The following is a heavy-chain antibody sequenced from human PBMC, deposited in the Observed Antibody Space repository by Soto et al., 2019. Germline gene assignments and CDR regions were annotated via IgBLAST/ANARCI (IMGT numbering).Heavy chain of an antibody. Sequence: GGSLRLSCAASGFTFSGSAMHWVRQASGKGLEWVGRVGSKAYGGTTHYAASVKGRFTISRDDSKSIAYLQMNSLKTEDTAVYYCSTNYYDSSGYDNWFDPWGQGTLVTVSS. J-gene: IGHJ5*02. D-gene: IGHD3-22*01. CDR1: GFTFSGSA. CDR3: STNYYDSSGYDNWFDP. V-gene: IGHV3-49*04. CDR2: VGSKAYGGTT.